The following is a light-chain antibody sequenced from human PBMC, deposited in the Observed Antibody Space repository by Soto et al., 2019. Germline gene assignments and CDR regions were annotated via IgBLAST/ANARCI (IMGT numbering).Light chain of an antibody. Sequence: DIQMTQSPSSVSASVGDRVSITCRASQGISNWLAWYQQKPGRAPKLLIYAASSLQSGVSSRFSGSGSGTDFTLTIRGLQPDDFAIYYCQQYNSYRAFGQGTKVDIK. CDR3: QQYNSYRA. CDR1: QGISNW. V-gene: IGKV1D-16*01. J-gene: IGKJ1*01. CDR2: AAS.